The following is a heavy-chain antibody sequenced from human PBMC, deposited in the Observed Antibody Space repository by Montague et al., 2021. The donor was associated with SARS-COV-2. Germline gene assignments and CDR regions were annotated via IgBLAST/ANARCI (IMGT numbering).Heavy chain of an antibody. CDR2: YYYNGNT. CDR3: ARDSSGYFRYDY. J-gene: IGHJ4*02. D-gene: IGHD3-22*01. Sequence: TLSLTCAVSGGSISSGTYYWSRIRQPPGMGLVWNGYYYYNGNTYYNPSLQSRVTMLLDMSKNQFSLQSSSVTAADTAVYFCARDSSGYFRYDYWGQGTLVTVSS. CDR1: GGSISSGTYY. V-gene: IGHV4-30-4*08.